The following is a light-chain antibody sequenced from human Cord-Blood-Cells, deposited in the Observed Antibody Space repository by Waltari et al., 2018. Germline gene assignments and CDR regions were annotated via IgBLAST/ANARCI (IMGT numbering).Light chain of an antibody. CDR3: CSYAGSSTWV. Sequence: QSALTQPASVSGSPGQSITISCPGTSSDVGSYNLVSWYQQHPGEAPKLMIYEGSKRPSGVSNRFSGYQSGNTASLTSSGLQAEDDADYYCCSYAGSSTWVFGGGTKLTVL. CDR2: EGS. CDR1: SSDVGSYNL. V-gene: IGLV2-23*01. J-gene: IGLJ3*02.